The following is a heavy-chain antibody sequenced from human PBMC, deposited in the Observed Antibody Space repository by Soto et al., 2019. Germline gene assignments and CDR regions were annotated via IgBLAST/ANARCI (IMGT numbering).Heavy chain of an antibody. CDR2: LSSGSSDT. Sequence: GRSLRLSCEASGITFSSVSMNWVRQVPGKGLEWVASLSSGSSDTWCGDSGKGRFIISRDNAQNSLFLQMNTLRPQDTAMYYCARVAYWGPGTQVTRLL. J-gene: IGHJ4*02. CDR3: ARVAY. CDR1: GITFSSVS. V-gene: IGHV3-21*01.